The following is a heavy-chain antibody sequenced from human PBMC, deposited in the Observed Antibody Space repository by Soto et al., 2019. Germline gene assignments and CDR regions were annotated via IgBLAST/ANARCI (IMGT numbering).Heavy chain of an antibody. CDR1: GYTFNNYG. D-gene: IGHD3-3*01. CDR2: IGTHNGDT. V-gene: IGHV1-18*01. J-gene: IGHJ5*02. Sequence: QVQWVQSGPEVKKPGASVKVSCKASGYTFNNYGFSWVRQAPGQGLEWVGWIGTHNGDTTYAQKFQGRVTMTIDTSTTTSYMELRSLTSDDSAMYFCARDWRGAEGFDPWGQGTLVTVSS. CDR3: ARDWRGAEGFDP.